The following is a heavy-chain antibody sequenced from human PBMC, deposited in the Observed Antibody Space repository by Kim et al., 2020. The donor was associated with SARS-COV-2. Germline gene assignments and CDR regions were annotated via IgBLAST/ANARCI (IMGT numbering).Heavy chain of an antibody. V-gene: IGHV3-23*01. D-gene: IGHD1-26*01. Sequence: ADSVKGRFTISRDNSNNTLYLQMNSLRAEDTAVYYCAKVKARALPYYFDYWGQGTLVTVSS. CDR3: AKVKARALPYYFDY. J-gene: IGHJ4*02.